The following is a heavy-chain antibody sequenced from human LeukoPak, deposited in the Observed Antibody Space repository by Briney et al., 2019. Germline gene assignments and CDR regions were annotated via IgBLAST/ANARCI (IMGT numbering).Heavy chain of an antibody. J-gene: IGHJ3*02. CDR1: GFTFNTLA. Sequence: GGSLRLSCAASGFTFNTLAMSWVRQAPGKGLVWVSRINNDGSSTNYADSVKGRFTISRDNDKNTLYLQMNSLRAEDTAVYYCARGNPSHDAFDIWGQGTMVTVSS. CDR3: ARGNPSHDAFDI. CDR2: INNDGSST. V-gene: IGHV3-74*01.